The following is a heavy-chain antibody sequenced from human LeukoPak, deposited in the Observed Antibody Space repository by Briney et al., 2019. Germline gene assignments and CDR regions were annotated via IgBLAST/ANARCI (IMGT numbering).Heavy chain of an antibody. D-gene: IGHD1-1*01. Sequence: ASVKVSCKASGYTFTSYDINWVRQATGQGLEWMGWMNPNSGNTGYAQKFQGRVTMTRNTSISTAYMELSSLRSEDTAVYYCASTGTTGYYYYGMDVWGQGTTVTVSS. J-gene: IGHJ6*02. CDR2: MNPNSGNT. CDR1: GYTFTSYD. CDR3: ASTGTTGYYYYGMDV. V-gene: IGHV1-8*01.